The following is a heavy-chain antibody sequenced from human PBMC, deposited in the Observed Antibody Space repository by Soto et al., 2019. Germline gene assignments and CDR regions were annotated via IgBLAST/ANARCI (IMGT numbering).Heavy chain of an antibody. J-gene: IGHJ3*02. CDR2: IYYSGST. Sequence: SETLSLTCTVSGGSSSRGGYYWSWIRQHPGKGLEWIGYIYYSGSTYYNPSLKSRVTISVDTSKNQFSLKLSSVTAADTAVYYCARGPHRSGAFDIWGQGTMVTVSS. CDR1: GGSSSRGGYY. CDR3: ARGPHRSGAFDI. D-gene: IGHD1-26*01. V-gene: IGHV4-31*03.